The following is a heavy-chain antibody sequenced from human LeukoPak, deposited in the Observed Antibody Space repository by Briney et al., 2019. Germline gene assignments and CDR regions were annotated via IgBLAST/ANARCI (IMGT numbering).Heavy chain of an antibody. J-gene: IGHJ3*02. CDR2: VYYSGST. CDR1: GGSISYYY. Sequence: PSETLSLTCTVSGGSISYYYWSWIRHPPGEGLEWIGYVYYSGSTSYNPSLKSRVTISLDTSKHQFSLKLNSVTAADTAVYYCARHAYCGGDCFGGAFEIWGQGTMVTVSS. D-gene: IGHD2-21*02. CDR3: ARHAYCGGDCFGGAFEI. V-gene: IGHV4-59*08.